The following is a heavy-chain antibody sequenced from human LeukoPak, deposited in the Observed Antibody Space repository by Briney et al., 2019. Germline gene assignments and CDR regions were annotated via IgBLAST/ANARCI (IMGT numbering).Heavy chain of an antibody. CDR2: IKQDGSEK. CDR1: GFTFSSYW. CDR3: ARDPGVNYYGSRGYSFP. J-gene: IGHJ5*02. V-gene: IGHV3-7*01. Sequence: GGSLRLSCAASGFTFSSYWMSWVRQAPGKGLEWVANIKQDGSEKYYVDSVKGRFTISRDNAKNSLYLQINSLRAEDTAVYYWARDPGVNYYGSRGYSFPWGQGTLVTVSS. D-gene: IGHD3-22*01.